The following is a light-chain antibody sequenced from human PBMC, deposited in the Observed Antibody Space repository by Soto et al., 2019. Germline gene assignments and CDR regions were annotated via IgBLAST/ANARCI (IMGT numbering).Light chain of an antibody. CDR3: CSYAGSSIS. CDR1: SSDVGSYNL. V-gene: IGLV2-23*01. Sequence: QSALTQPASVSGSPGQSITISCNGTSSDVGSYNLVSWYQQHPGKAPKLMIYEGSKRPSGVSNRFSGSKSGNTASLTISGLQAEDEADYYCCSYAGSSISFGGGTKLTVL. CDR2: EGS. J-gene: IGLJ2*01.